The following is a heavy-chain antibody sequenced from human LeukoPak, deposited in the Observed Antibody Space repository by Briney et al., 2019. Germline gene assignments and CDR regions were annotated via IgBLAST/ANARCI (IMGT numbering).Heavy chain of an antibody. CDR3: ARDLLRSSSWPANYYYMDV. Sequence: ASVKVSYKASGYTLTSYDINWVRQATGQGLEWMGWMNPNSGNTGYAQKFQGRVTMTRNTSISTAYMELSSLRSEDTAVYYCARDLLRSSSWPANYYYMDVWGKGTTVTVSS. CDR2: MNPNSGNT. V-gene: IGHV1-8*01. D-gene: IGHD6-13*01. J-gene: IGHJ6*03. CDR1: GYTLTSYD.